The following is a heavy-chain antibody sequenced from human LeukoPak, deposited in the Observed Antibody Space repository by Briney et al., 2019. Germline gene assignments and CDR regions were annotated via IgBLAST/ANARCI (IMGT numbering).Heavy chain of an antibody. CDR1: GYTLTELS. D-gene: IGHD3-10*01. J-gene: IGHJ4*02. Sequence: GASVKVSCKVSGYTLTELSMHWVRQAPGKGLEWMGGFDPEDGETIYAQKFQGRVTMTEDTSTDTAYMELSSLRSEDTAVYYCATHPTMVRGVITNPLFDYRGQGTLVTVSS. V-gene: IGHV1-24*01. CDR2: FDPEDGET. CDR3: ATHPTMVRGVITNPLFDY.